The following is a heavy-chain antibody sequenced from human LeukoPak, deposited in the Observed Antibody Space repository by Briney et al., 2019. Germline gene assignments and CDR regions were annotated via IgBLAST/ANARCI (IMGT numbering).Heavy chain of an antibody. CDR1: GFTFSSYW. CDR2: IKQGGSEK. V-gene: IGHV3-7*01. Sequence: GGSLRLSCAASGFTFSSYWMSWVRQAPGKGLEWVANIKQGGSEKYYVDSVKGRFTISRDNAKNSLYLQMNSLRAEDTAVYYCARDNYYYDSSGYYGTNGGFDYWGQGTLVTVSS. J-gene: IGHJ4*02. CDR3: ARDNYYYDSSGYYGTNGGFDY. D-gene: IGHD3-22*01.